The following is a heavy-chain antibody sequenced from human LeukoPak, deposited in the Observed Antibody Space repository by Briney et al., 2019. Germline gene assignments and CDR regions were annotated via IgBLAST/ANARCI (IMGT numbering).Heavy chain of an antibody. Sequence: YYNPSLKSRVTISVDTSKNQFSLKLSSVTAADTAVYYCARDLAYYYDSSGYYYSLWGQGTLVTVSS. CDR3: ARDLAYYYDSSGYYYSL. V-gene: IGHV4-39*07. D-gene: IGHD3-22*01. J-gene: IGHJ4*02.